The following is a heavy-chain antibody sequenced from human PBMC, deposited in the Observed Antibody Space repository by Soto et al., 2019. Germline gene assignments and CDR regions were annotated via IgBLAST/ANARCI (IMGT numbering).Heavy chain of an antibody. J-gene: IGHJ4*02. Sequence: QMQLVQSGPEVKKPGTSVKVSCKASGFTFTSSAVQWVRQARGQRLEWIGWIVVGSGNTNYAQKFQERVTITRDMSTSTAYMELSSLRSEDTAVYYCVAASVYAKTLDYWGQGTLVTVSS. D-gene: IGHD2-8*01. CDR2: IVVGSGNT. V-gene: IGHV1-58*01. CDR3: VAASVYAKTLDY. CDR1: GFTFTSSA.